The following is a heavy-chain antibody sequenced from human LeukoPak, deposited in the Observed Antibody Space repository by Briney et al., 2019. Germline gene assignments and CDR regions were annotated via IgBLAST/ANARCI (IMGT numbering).Heavy chain of an antibody. D-gene: IGHD3-22*01. CDR2: INPNSGGT. V-gene: IGHV1-2*04. Sequence: GASVKVSCKVSGYTFTGYYMHWVRQAPGQGLEWMGWINPNSGGTNYAQKFQGWVTMTRDTSISTAYMELSRLRSDDTAVYYCARGGQWLRENWFDPWGQGTLVTVSS. CDR3: ARGGQWLRENWFDP. J-gene: IGHJ5*02. CDR1: GYTFTGYY.